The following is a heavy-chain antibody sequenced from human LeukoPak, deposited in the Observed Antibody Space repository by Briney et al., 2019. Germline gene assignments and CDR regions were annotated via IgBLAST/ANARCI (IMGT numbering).Heavy chain of an antibody. CDR3: AREGYSPFFDY. J-gene: IGHJ4*02. V-gene: IGHV4-39*02. CDR2: IYYSGST. Sequence: PSETLSLTCTVSGGSISSSSYYRGWIRQPPGTGLEWIGSIYYSGSTYYNPSLKSRVTISVDTSKNQFSLKLSSVTAADTAVYYCAREGYSPFFDYWGQGTLVTVSS. CDR1: GGSISSSSYY. D-gene: IGHD5-18*01.